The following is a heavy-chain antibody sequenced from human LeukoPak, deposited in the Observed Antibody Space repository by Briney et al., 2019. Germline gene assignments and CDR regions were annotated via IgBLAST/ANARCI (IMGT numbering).Heavy chain of an antibody. D-gene: IGHD2-2*01. CDR3: ARASVVVVPSYYYYAMDV. CDR1: GFTFSSYS. V-gene: IGHV3-21*01. J-gene: IGHJ6*02. CDR2: ISSSSYI. Sequence: PGGSLRLSCAASGFTFSSYSMNWVRQAPGKGLEWVSSISSSSYIYYADSVKGRFTISRDNAKNTLYLQMNRLRVEDTAVYYCARASVVVVPSYYYYAMDVWGQGTTVTVSS.